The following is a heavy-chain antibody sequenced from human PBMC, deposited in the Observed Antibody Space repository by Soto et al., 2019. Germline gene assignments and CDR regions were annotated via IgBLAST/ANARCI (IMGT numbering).Heavy chain of an antibody. CDR2: ISSSSSYI. Sequence: PGGSLRLSCAASGFTFSSYSMNWVRQAPGKGLEWVSSISSSSSYIYYADSVKGRFTISRDNAKNSLYLQMNSLRAEDTAVYYCASAYSGVAATGHWGQGTLVTVSS. D-gene: IGHD2-15*01. J-gene: IGHJ4*02. CDR1: GFTFSSYS. V-gene: IGHV3-21*01. CDR3: ASAYSGVAATGH.